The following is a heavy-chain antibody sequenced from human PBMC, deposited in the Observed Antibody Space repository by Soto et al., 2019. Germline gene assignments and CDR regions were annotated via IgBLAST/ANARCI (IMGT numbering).Heavy chain of an antibody. Sequence: SETLSLTCAVYGGSFSGYYWSWIRQPPGKGVEWIGEINHSGSTNYNPSLKSRVTISVDTSKNQFSLRLNSLTAADRAVYFCARGVTVFGLVSRFLFDPCAQGTLVPVSS. V-gene: IGHV4-34*01. CDR1: GGSFSGYY. CDR3: ARGVTVFGLVSRFLFDP. J-gene: IGHJ5*02. CDR2: INHSGST. D-gene: IGHD3-3*01.